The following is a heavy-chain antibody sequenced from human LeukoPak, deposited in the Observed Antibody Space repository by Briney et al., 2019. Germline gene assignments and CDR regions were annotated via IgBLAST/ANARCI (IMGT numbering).Heavy chain of an antibody. D-gene: IGHD1-26*01. V-gene: IGHV3-23*01. Sequence: GGSLRLSRAVSGFTFSSYAMSWVRQAPGKGLEWVSAISGSGGSTYYADSVRGRFTISRDNSKNTLYLQMNSLRAEDTAVYYCAKDQGELTAFDYWGQGTLVTVSS. J-gene: IGHJ4*02. CDR1: GFTFSSYA. CDR2: ISGSGGST. CDR3: AKDQGELTAFDY.